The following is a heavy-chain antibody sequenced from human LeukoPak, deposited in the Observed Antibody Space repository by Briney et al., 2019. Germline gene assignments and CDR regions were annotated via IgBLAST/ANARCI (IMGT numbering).Heavy chain of an antibody. D-gene: IGHD2-2*01. V-gene: IGHV7-4-1*02. CDR3: TSGIVVVPAAQLYYYYGMDI. Sequence: ASVKVSCKASGYTFTNYTINWVRLAPGQGLEWMGWIDTNTGNPTYAQGFAGRFVFSLDTSVTTTYLQISSLKAEDTAVYYCTSGIVVVPAAQLYYYYGMDIWGQGTTVTVSS. CDR1: GYTFTNYT. J-gene: IGHJ6*02. CDR2: IDTNTGNP.